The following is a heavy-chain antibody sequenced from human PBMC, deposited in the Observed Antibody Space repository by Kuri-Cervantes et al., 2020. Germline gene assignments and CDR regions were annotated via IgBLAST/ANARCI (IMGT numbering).Heavy chain of an antibody. CDR1: GFTFGDYA. Sequence: GGSLRLSCTASGFTFGDYAMSWVRQAPGKGLEWVSYISSSGSTIYYADSVKGRFTISRDNAKNSLYLQMNSLRAEDTAVYYCARGSGSYYSNYYYYGMDVWGQGTTVTVSS. V-gene: IGHV3-11*01. J-gene: IGHJ6*02. D-gene: IGHD3-10*01. CDR3: ARGSGSYYSNYYYYGMDV. CDR2: ISSSGSTI.